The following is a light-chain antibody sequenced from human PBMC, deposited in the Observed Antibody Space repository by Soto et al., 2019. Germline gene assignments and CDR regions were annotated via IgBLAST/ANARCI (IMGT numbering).Light chain of an antibody. Sequence: DIQMTQSPSTLSGSVGDRVTITCRASHSISSYLTWYQQKPGKAPKLLIYKASNLESGVPSRFSGSGSGTDFTLTISSLQPEDFATYYCLQDYNYPWTFGQGTKVDIK. CDR1: HSISSY. V-gene: IGKV1-5*03. CDR2: KAS. J-gene: IGKJ1*01. CDR3: LQDYNYPWT.